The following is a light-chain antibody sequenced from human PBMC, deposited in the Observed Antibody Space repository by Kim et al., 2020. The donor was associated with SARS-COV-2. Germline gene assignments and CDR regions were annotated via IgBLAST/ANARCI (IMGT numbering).Light chain of an antibody. V-gene: IGKV3-20*01. Sequence: EIVLTQSPGTLSLSPGERATLSCRASETVSSNYLAWYQQKPGQDPRLLIYGASSRATGIPDRFSGSGSGTDFTLTINRLEPEDFAVYYCQQYGNSRMFGQGTKVDIK. CDR2: GAS. CDR1: ETVSSNY. J-gene: IGKJ1*01. CDR3: QQYGNSRM.